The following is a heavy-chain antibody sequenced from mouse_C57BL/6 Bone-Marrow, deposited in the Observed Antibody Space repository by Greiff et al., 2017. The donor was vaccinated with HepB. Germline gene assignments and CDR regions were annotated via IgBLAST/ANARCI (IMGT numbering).Heavy chain of an antibody. CDR2: IDPETGGT. D-gene: IGHD2-3*01. CDR3: TRKPRWLLPFAY. Sequence: QVQLQQSGAELVRPGASVTLSCKASGYTFTDYEMHWVKQTPVHGLEWIGAIDPETGGTAYNQKFKGKAILTADKSSSTAYMELRSLTSEDSAVYYCTRKPRWLLPFAYWGQGTLVTVSA. J-gene: IGHJ3*01. CDR1: GYTFTDYE. V-gene: IGHV1-15*01.